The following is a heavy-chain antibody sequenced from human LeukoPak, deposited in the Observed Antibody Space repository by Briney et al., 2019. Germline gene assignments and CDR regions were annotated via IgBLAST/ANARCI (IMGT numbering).Heavy chain of an antibody. CDR3: ARDTRYYDCSGYQKYYFDY. CDR2: INPNSGGT. V-gene: IGHV1-2*02. D-gene: IGHD3-22*01. J-gene: IGHJ4*02. CDR1: GYTFTGYY. Sequence: ASVKVSCKASGYTFTGYYMHWVRQAPGQGLEWMGWINPNSGGTNYAQKFQGRVTMTRDTSISTAYMELSRLRSDDTAVYYCARDTRYYDCSGYQKYYFDYWGQGTLVTVSS.